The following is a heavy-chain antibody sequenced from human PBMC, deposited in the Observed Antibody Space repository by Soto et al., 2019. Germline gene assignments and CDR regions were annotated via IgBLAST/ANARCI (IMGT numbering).Heavy chain of an antibody. V-gene: IGHV4-4*07. J-gene: IGHJ5*02. CDR1: GASIRSYH. CDR3: AKDVSSRRWFDP. Sequence: QVQLQESGPGLVKPSETLSLTCAVSGASIRSYHWSWIRQPAGKGLEWIGRMQHTGNTNYNPSLKSRVTMSVDTSKNQISLKMTSVTAAVTAVYFCAKDVSSRRWFDPWGQGILVIVSS. CDR2: MQHTGNT. D-gene: IGHD3-16*01.